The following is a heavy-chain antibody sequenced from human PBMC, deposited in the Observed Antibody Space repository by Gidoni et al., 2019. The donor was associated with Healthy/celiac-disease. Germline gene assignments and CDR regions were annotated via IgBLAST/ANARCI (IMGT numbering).Heavy chain of an antibody. CDR1: GFTFRSYS. CDR3: ARDRHDYGDSHDAFDI. CDR2: ISSSSSYI. J-gene: IGHJ3*02. Sequence: EVQLVESGGGLVKPGGSLRLSCAASGFTFRSYSMNWVRQAPGKGLEWVSSISSSSSYIYYADSVKGRFTISRDNAKNSLYLQMNNLRAENTAVYYCARDRHDYGDSHDAFDIWGQGTMVTVSS. V-gene: IGHV3-21*01. D-gene: IGHD4-17*01.